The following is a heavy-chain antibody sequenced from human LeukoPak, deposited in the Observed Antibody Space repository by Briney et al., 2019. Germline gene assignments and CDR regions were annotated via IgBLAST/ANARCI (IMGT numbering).Heavy chain of an antibody. CDR1: GFTFSSYS. CDR2: ISSSSSYI. CDR3: ARGRVVVTTNAFDI. D-gene: IGHD3-22*01. J-gene: IGHJ3*02. V-gene: IGHV3-21*01. Sequence: GGSLRLSCAASGFTFSSYSMNWVRQAPGKGLEWVSSISSSSSYIYYADSVKGRFTISRDNAKNSLYLQMNSLRAEDTAVYYCARGRVVVTTNAFDIWGQGTMVTVSS.